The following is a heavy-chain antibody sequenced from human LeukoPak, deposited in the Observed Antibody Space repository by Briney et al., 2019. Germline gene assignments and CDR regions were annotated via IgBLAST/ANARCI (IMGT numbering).Heavy chain of an antibody. CDR2: IDISGTSV. CDR3: ARGGSSGYNYNAFDI. Sequence: GGSLRLSCAVSGFTCNNFEMNWVRQAPGKGLEWVSYIDISGTSVYYADSVKGRFTISRDNAKNSLYLQMNSLRAEDTAVYYCARGGSSGYNYNAFDIWGQGTMVTVSS. CDR1: GFTCNNFE. D-gene: IGHD3-22*01. J-gene: IGHJ3*02. V-gene: IGHV3-48*03.